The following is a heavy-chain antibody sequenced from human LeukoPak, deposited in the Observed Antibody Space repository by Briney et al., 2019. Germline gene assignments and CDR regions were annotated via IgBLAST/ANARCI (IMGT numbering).Heavy chain of an antibody. J-gene: IGHJ5*02. V-gene: IGHV3-21*01. CDR2: ISSSSSYI. Sequence: GGSLRLSCAASGFTFSSYSMNWVRQAPGKGLEWVSSISSSSSYIYYADSVKGRFTISRDNAKNSLYLQMNSLRAEDTAVYYCARVHHDYGDYVAWFDPWGQGTLVTVSS. CDR1: GFTFSSYS. CDR3: ARVHHDYGDYVAWFDP. D-gene: IGHD4-17*01.